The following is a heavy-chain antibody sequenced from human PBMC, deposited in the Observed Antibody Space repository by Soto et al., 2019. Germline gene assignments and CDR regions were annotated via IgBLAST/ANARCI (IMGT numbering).Heavy chain of an antibody. D-gene: IGHD1-1*01. J-gene: IGHJ5*02. CDR1: GGSISSYY. CDR3: ARDQRTTGTTSWFDP. Sequence: SETLSLTCTVSGGSISSYYWSWIRQPPGKGLEWIGYIYYSGSTNYNPSLKSRVTISVDTSKNQFSLKLSSVTAADTAVYYCARDQRTTGTTSWFDPWGQGTLVTVSS. V-gene: IGHV4-59*01. CDR2: IYYSGST.